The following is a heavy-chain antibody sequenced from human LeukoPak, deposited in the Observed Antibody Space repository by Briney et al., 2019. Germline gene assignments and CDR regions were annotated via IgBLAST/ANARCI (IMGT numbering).Heavy chain of an antibody. D-gene: IGHD2-15*01. CDR1: GFTFSSYW. J-gene: IGHJ4*02. Sequence: GGSLRLSCAVSGFTFSSYWMSWVRQAPGKGLEWVANIKQDGSEKYYVDSVKGRFTISRDNAKNSLYLQMNSLRVEDMAVYYCASHQGYRHDYWGQGTLVTVSS. CDR3: ASHQGYRHDY. V-gene: IGHV3-7*01. CDR2: IKQDGSEK.